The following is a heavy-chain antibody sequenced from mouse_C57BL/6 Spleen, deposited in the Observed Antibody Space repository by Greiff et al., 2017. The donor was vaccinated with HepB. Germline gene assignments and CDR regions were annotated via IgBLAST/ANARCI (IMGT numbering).Heavy chain of an antibody. CDR1: GYTFTSYW. D-gene: IGHD1-1*01. J-gene: IGHJ1*03. CDR3: ARFGPYYGSSLDFDV. CDR2: INPSNGGT. V-gene: IGHV1-53*01. Sequence: QVQLQQSGTELVKPGASVKLSCKASGYTFTSYWMHWVKQRPGQGLEWIGNINPSNGGTNYNEKFKSKATLTVDKSSSTAYMQLSSLTSEDSAVYYCARFGPYYGSSLDFDVWGTGTTVTVSS.